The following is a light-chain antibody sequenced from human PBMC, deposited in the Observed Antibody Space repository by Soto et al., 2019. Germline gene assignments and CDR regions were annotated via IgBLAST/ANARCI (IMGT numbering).Light chain of an antibody. J-gene: IGKJ5*01. CDR1: ESVYSNY. CDR2: GAS. Sequence: EIVLTQSPGTLSLSPGERGTLPCRASESVYSNYLAWYQKKPGQAPRLLIHGASIRATGIPDRFSGSGSGTDFTLTISSLEPEDFTVYYCQQYGRSPITFGQGTRLEIK. V-gene: IGKV3-20*01. CDR3: QQYGRSPIT.